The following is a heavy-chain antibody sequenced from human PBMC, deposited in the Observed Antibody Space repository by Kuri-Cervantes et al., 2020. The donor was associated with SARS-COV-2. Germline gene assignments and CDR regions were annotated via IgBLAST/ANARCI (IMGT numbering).Heavy chain of an antibody. CDR1: GFTFSSYE. Sequence: GESLKISCAASGFTFSSYEMNWVRQAPGKGLEWVSYISSSGSTIYYADSVKGRFTISRDNAKNSLYLQMNSLRAEDTAVYYCARVSYYGSGSYYPPYYYYYGMDVWGQGTTVTVSS. CDR2: ISSSGSTI. J-gene: IGHJ6*02. V-gene: IGHV3-48*03. D-gene: IGHD3-10*01. CDR3: ARVSYYGSGSYYPPYYYYYGMDV.